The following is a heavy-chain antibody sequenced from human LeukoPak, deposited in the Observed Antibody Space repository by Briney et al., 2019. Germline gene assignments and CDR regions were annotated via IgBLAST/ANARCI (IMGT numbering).Heavy chain of an antibody. CDR1: GFTFSSYG. CDR2: ISGSGGST. Sequence: AGGSLRLSCAASGFTFSSYGMSWVRQAPGKGLEWVSAISGSGGSTYYADSVKGRFTISRDNSKNTLYLQMNSLRAEDTAVYYCAKDREYGSGRNKDWFDPWGQGTLVTVSS. CDR3: AKDREYGSGRNKDWFDP. D-gene: IGHD3-10*01. J-gene: IGHJ5*02. V-gene: IGHV3-23*01.